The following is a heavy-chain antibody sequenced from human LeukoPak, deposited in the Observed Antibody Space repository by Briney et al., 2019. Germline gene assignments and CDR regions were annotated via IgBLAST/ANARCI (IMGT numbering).Heavy chain of an antibody. CDR1: GFTVSNNY. J-gene: IGHJ4*02. D-gene: IGHD6-13*01. CDR3: ARDPPGIAASVSGG. CDR2: IYSGGTT. V-gene: IGHV3-53*01. Sequence: GGSLRLSCKASGFTVSNNYMNWVRQAPGKGLEWVALIYSGGTTNYADSVKGRFTISRDNSKNTLYLQMTNVRVEDTAVYYCARDPPGIAASVSGGWGQGTLVTVSS.